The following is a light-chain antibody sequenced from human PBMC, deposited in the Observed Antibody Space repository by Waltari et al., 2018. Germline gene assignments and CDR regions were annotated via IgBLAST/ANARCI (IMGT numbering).Light chain of an antibody. CDR3: QQYESSSPYT. V-gene: IGKV1-5*03. J-gene: IGKJ2*01. CDR1: QNIGPW. CDR2: RAS. Sequence: DFQLTQSPSTVSASVGDRVTITCRTSQNIGPWLAWYQQKPGRAPNLLIYRASSLQSGVPSRFSGSGSGTEFTLTITSLQPDDIATYYCQQYESSSPYTFGPGTKLEIK.